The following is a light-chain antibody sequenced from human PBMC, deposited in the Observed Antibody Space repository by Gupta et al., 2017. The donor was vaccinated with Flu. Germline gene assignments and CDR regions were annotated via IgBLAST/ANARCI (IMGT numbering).Light chain of an antibody. J-gene: IGKJ4*01. CDR3: QQYYSTPLT. CDR2: WAS. V-gene: IGKV4-1*01. Sequence: DILMTHSPDSLAVSLGERATINCKSSQSVLYRSNNNNYLAWYQQKPGQPPKLRIYWASTRESGVPDRFSGSGSGTDFTLTISSLQAEDVAVYYCQQYYSTPLTFGGGTKVEIK. CDR1: QSVLYRSNNNNY.